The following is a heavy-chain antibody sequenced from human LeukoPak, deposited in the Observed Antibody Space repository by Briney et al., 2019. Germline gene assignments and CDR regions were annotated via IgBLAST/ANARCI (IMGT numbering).Heavy chain of an antibody. J-gene: IGHJ4*02. D-gene: IGHD3-9*01. Sequence: GESLKISCKGSGYSFTSYWISWVRQMPGKGLEWMGRIDPSDSYTNYSPSFQGHVTISADKSISTAYLQWSSLKASDTAMYYSARRSDILTGYVYYFDYWGQGTLVTVSS. CDR3: ARRSDILTGYVYYFDY. V-gene: IGHV5-10-1*01. CDR1: GYSFTSYW. CDR2: IDPSDSYT.